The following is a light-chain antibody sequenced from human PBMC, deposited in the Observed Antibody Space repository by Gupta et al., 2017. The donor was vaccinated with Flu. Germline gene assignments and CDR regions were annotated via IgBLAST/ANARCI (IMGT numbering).Light chain of an antibody. CDR2: TRS. Sequence: DIQMTQSPSSLSASVGDRVTITCRASQSIGNYLNWYQQKPGRAPKLLIYTRSTLQSAVPPRFSGSGSGTDVTLTISDLQPEDFATYYCQQRYSVPFTFGQGTRLEIK. CDR3: QQRYSVPFT. J-gene: IGKJ5*01. CDR1: QSIGNY. V-gene: IGKV1-39*01.